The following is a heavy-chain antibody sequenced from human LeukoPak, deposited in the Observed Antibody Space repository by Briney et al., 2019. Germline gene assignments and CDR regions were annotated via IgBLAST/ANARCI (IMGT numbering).Heavy chain of an antibody. V-gene: IGHV3-23*01. CDR1: GFTFSGYS. D-gene: IGHD3-10*01. CDR2: ISGSGGST. CDR3: AKGFKTLPGDY. Sequence: PGGSLRLSCAASGFTFSGYSLTWVRQAPGKGLEWVSAISGSGGSTHYADSVKGRFTISRDNSKNTLYLQMNSLRAEDTAVYYCAKGFKTLPGDYWGQGTLVTVSS. J-gene: IGHJ4*02.